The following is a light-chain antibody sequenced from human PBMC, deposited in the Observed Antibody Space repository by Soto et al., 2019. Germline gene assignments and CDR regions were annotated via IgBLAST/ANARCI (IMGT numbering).Light chain of an antibody. V-gene: IGKV3-20*01. J-gene: IGKJ2*02. CDR2: GAS. Sequence: EIVLTQSPGTLSLSPGERATLSCRASQSVSSSYLAWYQQKPGQAPRLLIYGASSRATGIPDRFSGSGSGTDFSLTISRLEAEDVAVYYCQQYGSTPGGTFGQGTKLEIK. CDR1: QSVSSSY. CDR3: QQYGSTPGGT.